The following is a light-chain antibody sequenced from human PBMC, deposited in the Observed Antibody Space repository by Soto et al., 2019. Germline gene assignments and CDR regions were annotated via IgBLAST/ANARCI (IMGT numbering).Light chain of an antibody. Sequence: QAVVTQPPSASGTPGQRVTISCSGSSSNIGSNTVNWYQQFPGTAPKLLIYTNNQRPPGVPDRFSGSKSGTSASLAISGLQSEDECDFYCAAWDDSLNGVVFGGGTKLTVL. CDR1: SSNIGSNT. CDR2: TNN. V-gene: IGLV1-44*01. J-gene: IGLJ2*01. CDR3: AAWDDSLNGVV.